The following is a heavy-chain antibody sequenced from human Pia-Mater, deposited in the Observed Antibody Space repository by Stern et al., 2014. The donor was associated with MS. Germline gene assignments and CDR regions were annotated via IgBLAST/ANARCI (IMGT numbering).Heavy chain of an antibody. J-gene: IGHJ5*02. CDR2: VSYDGSNK. V-gene: IGHV3-30*18. Sequence: VQLVESGGGVVQPGRPLRLSCVASGFTLGSWATHWVRQAPGKGLEWGAGVSYDGSNKYYADSVKGRFTISRDNSQNTLYMQMSSLRPEDTAVYYCAKDRQYLTYFFDHWGQGSLVTVSS. CDR3: AKDRQYLTYFFDH. D-gene: IGHD2/OR15-2a*01. CDR1: GFTLGSWA.